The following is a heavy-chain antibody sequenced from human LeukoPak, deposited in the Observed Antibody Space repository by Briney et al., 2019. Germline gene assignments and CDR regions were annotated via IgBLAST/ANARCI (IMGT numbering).Heavy chain of an antibody. CDR1: GFTFKSYS. V-gene: IGHV3-21*01. D-gene: IGHD1-1*01. CDR2: ISSSSSYI. Sequence: GGSLRLSCAASGFTFKSYSMNWVRQAPGKGLEWVSSISSSSSYIYYADSVKGRFTISRDNAKNSLYLQMNSLRAEDTAVYYCARSNGGRYNWFDPWGQGTLVTVSS. J-gene: IGHJ5*02. CDR3: ARSNGGRYNWFDP.